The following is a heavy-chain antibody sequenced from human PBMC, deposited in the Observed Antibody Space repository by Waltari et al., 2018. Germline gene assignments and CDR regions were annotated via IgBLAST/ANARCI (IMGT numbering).Heavy chain of an antibody. CDR1: GFTVSSNY. D-gene: IGHD2-21*02. CDR2: IYSGGST. Sequence: EVQLVESGGGLIQPGGSLRLSCAASGFTVSSNYMSWVRTAPGKGLEWVSVIYSGGSTYYADSVKGRFTISRDNSKNTLYLQMNSLRAEDTAVYYCARGVAYCGGDCYSSDYWGQGTLVTVSS. V-gene: IGHV3-53*01. J-gene: IGHJ4*02. CDR3: ARGVAYCGGDCYSSDY.